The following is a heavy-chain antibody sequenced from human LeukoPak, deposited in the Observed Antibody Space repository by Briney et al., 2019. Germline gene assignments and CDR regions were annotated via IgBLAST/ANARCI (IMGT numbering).Heavy chain of an antibody. D-gene: IGHD2-2*01. J-gene: IGHJ3*02. CDR1: AGSISSSSYY. Sequence: SETLSLTCTVSAGSISSSSYYWGWIRQPPGKGLEWIGSIYHSGSTYYNPSLKSRVTISVDTSKNQFSLKLSSVTAADTAVYYCAREPDRTDAFDIWGQGTMVTVSS. CDR3: AREPDRTDAFDI. V-gene: IGHV4-39*07. CDR2: IYHSGST.